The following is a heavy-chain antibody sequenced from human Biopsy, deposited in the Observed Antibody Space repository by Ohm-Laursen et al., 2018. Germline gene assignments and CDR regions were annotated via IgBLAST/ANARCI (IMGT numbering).Heavy chain of an antibody. Sequence: SVKVSCNTSGGTFTSYVITWVRQAPGQGLEWMGRIIPTFDTPTYAPDFQGRVTFTADKSTGTATLDLRSLTSEDTAVYYCAGGAAKGYPYDHWGQGTLVTVSS. CDR3: AGGAAKGYPYDH. CDR2: IIPTFDTP. V-gene: IGHV1-69*06. CDR1: GGTFTSYV. D-gene: IGHD6-13*01. J-gene: IGHJ5*02.